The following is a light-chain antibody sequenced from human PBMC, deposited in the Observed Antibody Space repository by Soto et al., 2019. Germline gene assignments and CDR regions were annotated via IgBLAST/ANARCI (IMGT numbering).Light chain of an antibody. J-gene: IGLJ1*01. Sequence: QSALTQPASVSGSPGQSITFSCTGTSSDVGSYDYVSWHQQHPGKAPKLIIYDVNNRPSGVPSRFSGSKSGNTASLTISGLQTEDEADSSCCAYSTSGTHVFGTGTKVPVL. CDR1: SSDVGSYDY. V-gene: IGLV2-14*03. CDR2: DVN. CDR3: CAYSTSGTHV.